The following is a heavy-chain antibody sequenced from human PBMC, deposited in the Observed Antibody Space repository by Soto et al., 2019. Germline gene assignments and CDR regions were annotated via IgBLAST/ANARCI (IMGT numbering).Heavy chain of an antibody. V-gene: IGHV4-31*03. D-gene: IGHD3-3*02. CDR1: GGSISSGAYY. CDR3: ARVGISSPDAFDI. J-gene: IGHJ3*02. Sequence: SETLSLTCTVSGGSISSGAYYWSWIRQHPGEALEWIGYIYYSGNTYYNPSLKSRVMISVDTSKNQFSLRLSSVTAADTAVYYCARVGISSPDAFDIWGHGAMVTVSS. CDR2: IYYSGNT.